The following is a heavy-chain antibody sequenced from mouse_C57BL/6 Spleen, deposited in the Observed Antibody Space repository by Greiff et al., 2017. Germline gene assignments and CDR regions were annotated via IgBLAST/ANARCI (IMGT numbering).Heavy chain of an antibody. V-gene: IGHV1-82*01. D-gene: IGHD2-3*01. CDR3: ARALYDGLDY. Sequence: QVQLQQSGPELVKPGASVKISCKASGYAFSSSWMNWVKQRPGKGLEWIGRIYPGDGDTNYNGKFKGKATLTADKSSSTAYMQLSSLTSEDSAVYFCARALYDGLDYWGQGTTLTVSS. CDR1: GYAFSSSW. CDR2: IYPGDGDT. J-gene: IGHJ2*01.